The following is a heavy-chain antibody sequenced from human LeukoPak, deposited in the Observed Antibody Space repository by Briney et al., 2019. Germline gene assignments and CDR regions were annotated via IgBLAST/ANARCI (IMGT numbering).Heavy chain of an antibody. D-gene: IGHD3-22*01. CDR1: GFTFSSYA. J-gene: IGHJ4*02. CDR2: ISGSGGST. V-gene: IGHV3-23*01. Sequence: GGSLRLSCAASGFTFSSYAMSWVRQAPGKGLEWVSAISGSGGSTYYADSVKGRFTISRDNSKNTLYMQMNSLRAEDTAVYYCAKLPITMIVVVTHFDYWGQGTLVTVSS. CDR3: AKLPITMIVVVTHFDY.